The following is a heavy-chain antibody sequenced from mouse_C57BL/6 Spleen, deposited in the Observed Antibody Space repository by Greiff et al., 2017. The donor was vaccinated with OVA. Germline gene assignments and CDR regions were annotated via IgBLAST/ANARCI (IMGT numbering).Heavy chain of an antibody. CDR2: IYPGSGNT. Sequence: QVQLKESGAELVRPGASVKLSCKASGYTFTDYYINWVKQRPGQGLEWIARIYPGSGNTYYNEKFKGKATLTAEKSSSTAYMQLSSLTSEDSAVYFCARSEDGYYRNYFDYWGQGTTLTVSS. CDR1: GYTFTDYY. J-gene: IGHJ2*01. V-gene: IGHV1-76*01. D-gene: IGHD2-3*01. CDR3: ARSEDGYYRNYFDY.